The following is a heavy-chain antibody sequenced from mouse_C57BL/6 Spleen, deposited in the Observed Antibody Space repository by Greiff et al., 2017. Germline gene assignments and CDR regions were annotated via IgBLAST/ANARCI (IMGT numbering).Heavy chain of an antibody. CDR3: ARSDNYGSSGYFEV. D-gene: IGHD1-1*01. V-gene: IGHV1-64*01. Sequence: QVQLQQPGAELVKPGASVKLSCKASGYTFTSYWMHWVKQRPGQGLEWIGMIHPNSGSTNYNEKFKSKATLTVDKSSSTAYMQLSSLTSEDSAVYYCARSDNYGSSGYFEVWGTGTTVTVSS. J-gene: IGHJ1*03. CDR1: GYTFTSYW. CDR2: IHPNSGST.